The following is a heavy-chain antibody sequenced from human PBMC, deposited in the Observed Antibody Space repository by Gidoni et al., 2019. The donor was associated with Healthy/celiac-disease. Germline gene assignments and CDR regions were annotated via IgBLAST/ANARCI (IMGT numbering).Heavy chain of an antibody. J-gene: IGHJ3*02. CDR1: GYTFTGYY. V-gene: IGHV1-2*04. Sequence: QVQLVQSGAEVKKPGASVKVSCKASGYTFTGYYMHWVRQAPGQGLEWMGWINPNSGGTNYAQKFQGWVTMTRDTSISTAYMELSRLRSDDTAVYYCARRPPDSSGYGDAFDIWGQGTMVTVSS. D-gene: IGHD3-22*01. CDR2: INPNSGGT. CDR3: ARRPPDSSGYGDAFDI.